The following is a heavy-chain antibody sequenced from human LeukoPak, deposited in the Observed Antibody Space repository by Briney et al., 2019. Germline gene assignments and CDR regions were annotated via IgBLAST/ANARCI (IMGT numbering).Heavy chain of an antibody. CDR1: GGTFSSYA. CDR3: AREFDSSGSY. CDR2: IIPIFGTA. Sequence: ASVKVSCKASGGTFSSYAISLVRQAPGQGLEWMGRIIPIFGTANYAQKFQGRVTITTDESTSTAYMELSSLRSEDTAVYYCAREFDSSGSYWGQGTLVTVSS. V-gene: IGHV1-69*05. J-gene: IGHJ4*02. D-gene: IGHD6-19*01.